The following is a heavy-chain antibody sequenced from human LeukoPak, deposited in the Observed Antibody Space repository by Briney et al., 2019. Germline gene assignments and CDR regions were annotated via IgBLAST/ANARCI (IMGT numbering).Heavy chain of an antibody. J-gene: IGHJ6*02. CDR2: INHSGST. CDR3: ARGSGRGMDV. CDR1: GGSFSGYY. D-gene: IGHD1-26*01. Sequence: PSETLSLTCAVYGGSFSGYYWSWIRQPPGKGLEWIGEINHSGSTNYNPSLKSRVTISVDTSKNQFSLKLSSVTAADTAVYYCARGSGRGMDVWGQGTTVTVSS. V-gene: IGHV4-34*01.